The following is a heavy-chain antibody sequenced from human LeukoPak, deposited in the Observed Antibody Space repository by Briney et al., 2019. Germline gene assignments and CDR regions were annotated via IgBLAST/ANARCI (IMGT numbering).Heavy chain of an antibody. D-gene: IGHD2-15*01. Sequence: SETLSLTCTVSRGSVTSYYWSWIRQPPGKGLEWIGDVYFSGDTKYNPSLQSRATISLDTSQNQFSLGLRSVTAADTAVYYCARDPSHHSGTFDIWGQGTMVTVSS. CDR2: VYFSGDT. V-gene: IGHV4-59*02. CDR3: ARDPSHHSGTFDI. CDR1: RGSVTSYY. J-gene: IGHJ3*02.